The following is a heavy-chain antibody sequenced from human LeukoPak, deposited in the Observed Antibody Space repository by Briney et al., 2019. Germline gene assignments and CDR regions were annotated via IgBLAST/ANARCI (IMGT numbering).Heavy chain of an antibody. Sequence: SGTLSLTCAVSGGSINNSNWWSWVRQPPGKGLEWIGEIYRTGSTNYNPSLKSRVTISVDKSKNQFSLKLSSVTAADTAVYYCARGVVGATSSLSAFDIWGQGTMVTVSS. CDR1: GGSINNSNW. D-gene: IGHD1-26*01. CDR3: ARGVVGATSSLSAFDI. V-gene: IGHV4-4*02. J-gene: IGHJ3*02. CDR2: IYRTGST.